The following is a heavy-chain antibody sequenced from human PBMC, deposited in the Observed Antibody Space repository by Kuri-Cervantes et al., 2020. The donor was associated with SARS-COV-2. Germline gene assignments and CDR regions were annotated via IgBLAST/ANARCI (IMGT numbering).Heavy chain of an antibody. CDR1: GGSFSGYY. CDR2: INHSGST. Sequence: PSETLSLTCAVYGGSFSGYYWSWIRQPPGKGLEWIGEINHSGSTNYNPSLKSRVTISVDTSKNQFSLKLSSVTAADTAVYYCARITIFGVVIIYYYMDVWGKGTTVTVSS. D-gene: IGHD3-3*01. J-gene: IGHJ6*03. CDR3: ARITIFGVVIIYYYMDV. V-gene: IGHV4-34*01.